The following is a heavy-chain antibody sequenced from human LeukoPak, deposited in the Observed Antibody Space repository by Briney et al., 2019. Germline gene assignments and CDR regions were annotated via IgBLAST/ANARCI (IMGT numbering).Heavy chain of an antibody. CDR3: AKFWPAYCSSTSCAQGGDY. V-gene: IGHV3-30*18. D-gene: IGHD2-2*01. CDR1: GFSFSSYG. Sequence: PGGSLRLSCAASGFSFSSYGMHWVRQAPGKGLEWVAVISYDGSTKYYADSVKGRFTISRDNSKNTLYLQMNSLRAEDTAVYYCAKFWPAYCSSTSCAQGGDYWGQGTLVTVSS. J-gene: IGHJ4*02. CDR2: ISYDGSTK.